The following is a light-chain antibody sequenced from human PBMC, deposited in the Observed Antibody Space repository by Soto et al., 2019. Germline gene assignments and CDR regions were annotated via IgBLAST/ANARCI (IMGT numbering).Light chain of an antibody. CDR3: QQYDNYPWT. Sequence: DIQMTQSPSTLSASVGDRVTITCRASQTISAWLAWYQQRPGKAPKLLLHKASSLAPAVPSRFSGSGSRTEFALTIRSVQPDDSATYYCQQYDNYPWTFGQGTKV. CDR2: KAS. CDR1: QTISAW. J-gene: IGKJ1*01. V-gene: IGKV1-5*03.